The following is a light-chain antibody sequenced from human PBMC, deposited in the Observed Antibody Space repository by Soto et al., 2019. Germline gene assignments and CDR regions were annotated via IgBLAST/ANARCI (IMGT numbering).Light chain of an antibody. CDR2: GAS. Sequence: IQLTQSPSSLSASVGDRVTITCWASQDINIFFAWYQQKPGKAPKLLIYGASTLQSGVPSRFSGSGSRTDFALTRSGLQPEDLATYYCQQLNSFPIPFGPGTKGDIK. V-gene: IGKV1-9*01. CDR3: QQLNSFPIP. CDR1: QDINIF. J-gene: IGKJ3*01.